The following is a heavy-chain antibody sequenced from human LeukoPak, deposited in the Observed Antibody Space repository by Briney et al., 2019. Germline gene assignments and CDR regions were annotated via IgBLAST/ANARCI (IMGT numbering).Heavy chain of an antibody. D-gene: IGHD6-6*01. J-gene: IGHJ6*02. CDR1: GFTFSSYA. V-gene: IGHV3-23*01. CDR2: ISGSGGST. CDR3: ARDVGTSSRLGYYYYAMDV. Sequence: GGSLRLSCAASGFTFSSYAMSWVRQAPGKGLEWVSAISGSGGSTYYADSVKGRFTISRDNSKNTLYFQMNSLRAEDTAVYYCARDVGTSSRLGYYYYAMDVWGQGTTVTVSS.